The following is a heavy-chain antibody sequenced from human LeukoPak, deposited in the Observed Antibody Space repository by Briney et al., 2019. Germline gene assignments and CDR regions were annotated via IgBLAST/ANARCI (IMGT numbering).Heavy chain of an antibody. CDR3: ARAPGGDDAFDI. V-gene: IGHV6-1*01. D-gene: IGHD7-27*01. CDR1: GDSVSRNTAG. CDR2: TYYRSKWYS. Sequence: SQTLSLTCAISGDSVSRNTAGWNWIRQSPSRGLEWLGRTYYRSKWYSDFAPSVRSRITINPDTSKNQFSLQLNSVTPEDTAVYYCARAPGGDDAFDIWGQGTMVTVSS. J-gene: IGHJ3*02.